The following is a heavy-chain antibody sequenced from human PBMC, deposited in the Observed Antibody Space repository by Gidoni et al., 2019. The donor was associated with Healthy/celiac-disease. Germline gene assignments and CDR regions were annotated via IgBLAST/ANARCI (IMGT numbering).Heavy chain of an antibody. CDR1: GGSFSGYY. J-gene: IGHJ4*02. CDR3: ARGPIVGATS. Sequence: QVQLQQWGAGLLKPSETLSLTCAVYGGSFSGYYWSWIRQPPGKGLEWIGEINHSGSTNYNPSLKSRVTISVDTSKNQFSLKLSSVTAADTAVYYCARGPIVGATSWGQGTLVTVSS. V-gene: IGHV4-34*01. D-gene: IGHD1-26*01. CDR2: INHSGST.